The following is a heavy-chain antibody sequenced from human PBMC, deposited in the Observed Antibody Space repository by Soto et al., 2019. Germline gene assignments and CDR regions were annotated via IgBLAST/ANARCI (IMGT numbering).Heavy chain of an antibody. CDR2: ISSSGSTI. CDR1: GFTFSDSY. J-gene: IGHJ6*02. D-gene: IGHD3-3*01. CDR3: ARAHLLSTYYDFWSGYRPNNHYYYYGMDV. V-gene: IGHV3-11*01. Sequence: PGGSLRLSCAASGFTFSDSYMSWIRQAPGKGLEWVSYISSSGSTIYYADSVKGRFTISRDNAMNSLYLQMNSLRAEDTAVYYCARAHLLSTYYDFWSGYRPNNHYYYYGMDVWGQGTTVTVSS.